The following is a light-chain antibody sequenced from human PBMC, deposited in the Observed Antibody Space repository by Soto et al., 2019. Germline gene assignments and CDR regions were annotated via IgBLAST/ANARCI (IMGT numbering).Light chain of an antibody. CDR2: AAS. J-gene: IGKJ2*01. CDR3: LQDYDYPYT. CDR1: QGIRDD. Sequence: AIQMTQSPSSLSASVGDRVTITCRASQGIRDDLAWYQQRPGKAPKLLIYAASNFQSGVPSRFSGSGSGTDFTLIISSLQPEDFATYYCLQDYDYPYTFGQGTKLEIK. V-gene: IGKV1-6*01.